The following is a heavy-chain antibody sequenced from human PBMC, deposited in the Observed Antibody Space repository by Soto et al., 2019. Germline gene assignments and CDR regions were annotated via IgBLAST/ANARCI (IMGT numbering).Heavy chain of an antibody. D-gene: IGHD6-19*01. CDR3: ARLNDPQIAVAGTDPFDY. CDR1: GFTFSSYG. V-gene: IGHV3-33*01. Sequence: GGSLRLSCAASGFTFSSYGMHWVRQAPGKGLEWVAVIWYDGSNKYYADSVKGRFTISRDNSKNTLYLQMNSLRAEDTAVYYCARLNDPQIAVAGTDPFDYWGQGTLVNVSS. CDR2: IWYDGSNK. J-gene: IGHJ4*02.